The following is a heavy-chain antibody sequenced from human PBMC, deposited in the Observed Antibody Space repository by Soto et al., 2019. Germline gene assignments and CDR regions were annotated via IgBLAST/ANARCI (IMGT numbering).Heavy chain of an antibody. D-gene: IGHD6-19*01. Sequence: QVQLQESGPGLVKPSETLSLTCTVSGGSISSYYWSWIRQPPGKGLEWIGYIYYSGSTNYNPTLKSRVTTTVETSKNQCVLKLSSVTAADTALYYCARAVVAGTGWFDPWGQGTLVTVSS. CDR3: ARAVVAGTGWFDP. J-gene: IGHJ5*02. V-gene: IGHV4-59*01. CDR1: GGSISSYY. CDR2: IYYSGST.